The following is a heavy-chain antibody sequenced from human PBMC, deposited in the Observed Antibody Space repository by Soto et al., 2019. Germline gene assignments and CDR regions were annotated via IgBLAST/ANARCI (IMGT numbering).Heavy chain of an antibody. CDR1: GFSFSISP. CDR3: ARDPKTSGGQHWAFNYFDS. CDR2: ISYDGTNK. Sequence: GGSLRLSCAASGFSFSISPMHWVRQAPGKWPEWVALISYDGTNKFYADSVKGRFTISRDNSKSTLYLQVDSLRPEDAAVYYCARDPKTSGGQHWAFNYFDSWGQGTLVTVSS. J-gene: IGHJ4*02. V-gene: IGHV3-30-3*01. D-gene: IGHD7-27*01.